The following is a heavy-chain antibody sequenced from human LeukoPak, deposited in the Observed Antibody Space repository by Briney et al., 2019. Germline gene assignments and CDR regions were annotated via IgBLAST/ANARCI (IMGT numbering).Heavy chain of an antibody. CDR3: AKVAGWDLFKDAFDI. J-gene: IGHJ3*02. D-gene: IGHD3-10*01. V-gene: IGHV3-30*18. Sequence: GGSLRLSCAASGFTFKICGMHWVRQAPGKGLEWVAVISNDGIDKYYGDSVKGRFTISRDNSKNTLYLQMNSLRPEDTAVYYCAKVAGWDLFKDAFDIWGQGTMVIVSS. CDR1: GFTFKICG. CDR2: ISNDGIDK.